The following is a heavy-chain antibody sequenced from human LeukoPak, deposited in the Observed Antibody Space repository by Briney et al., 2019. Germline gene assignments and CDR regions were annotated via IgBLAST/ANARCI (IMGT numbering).Heavy chain of an antibody. D-gene: IGHD6-19*01. CDR3: ARTEYSSGWYFDY. V-gene: IGHV4-34*01. CDR1: GGSFGGYY. Sequence: SETLSLTCAVYGGSFGGYYWSWIRQPPGKGLEWIGEINHSGSTNYNPSLKSRVTISVDTSKNQFSLKLSSVTAADTAVYYCARTEYSSGWYFDYWGRGTLVTVSS. J-gene: IGHJ4*02. CDR2: INHSGST.